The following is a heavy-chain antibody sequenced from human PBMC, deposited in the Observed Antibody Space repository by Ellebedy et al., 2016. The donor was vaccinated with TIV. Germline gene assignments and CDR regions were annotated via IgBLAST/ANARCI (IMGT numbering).Heavy chain of an antibody. Sequence: GESLKISCAASGLNFSTYAMHWVRQAPGKGLEWVALISYDGRDTDHADSVKGRFTISRDNSKYTLYLQMNGLGVDDTAVYFCARWRWQQSEFEYWGQGALVTVSS. V-gene: IGHV3-30*03. D-gene: IGHD5-24*01. CDR1: GLNFSTYA. J-gene: IGHJ4*02. CDR3: ARWRWQQSEFEY. CDR2: ISYDGRDT.